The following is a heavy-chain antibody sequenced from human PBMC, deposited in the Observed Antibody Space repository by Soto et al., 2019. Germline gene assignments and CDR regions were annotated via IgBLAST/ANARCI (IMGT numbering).Heavy chain of an antibody. V-gene: IGHV3-15*01. D-gene: IGHD6-13*01. CDR3: TTDPNLQRIAAAGTGGT. CDR1: GFTFSNAG. CDR2: IKSKTDGGTT. J-gene: IGHJ5*02. Sequence: GGSLRLSCAASGFTFSNAGMSWVRQAPGKGLEWVGRIKSKTDGGTTDYAAPVKGRFTISRDDSKNTLYLQMNSLKTEDTAVYYCTTDPNLQRIAAAGTGGTWGQGTLVTVSS.